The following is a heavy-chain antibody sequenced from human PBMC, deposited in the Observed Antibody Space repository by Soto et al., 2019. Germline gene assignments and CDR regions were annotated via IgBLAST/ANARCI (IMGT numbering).Heavy chain of an antibody. CDR1: GFTFSSYE. J-gene: IGHJ5*02. D-gene: IGHD3-22*01. CDR2: ISSSGSTI. CDR3: ARTDYYDSSGYYYSWFDP. V-gene: IGHV3-48*03. Sequence: GGSLRLSCAASGFTFSSYEMNWVRQAPGKGLEWVSYISSSGSTIYYADSVKGRFTISRDNAKNSLYLQMNSLRAEDTAVYYCARTDYYDSSGYYYSWFDPWGQGTLVTVYS.